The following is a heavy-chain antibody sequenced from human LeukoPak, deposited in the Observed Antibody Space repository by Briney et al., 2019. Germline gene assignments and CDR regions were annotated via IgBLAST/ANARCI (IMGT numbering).Heavy chain of an antibody. CDR2: ISYDGSNK. J-gene: IGHJ4*02. V-gene: IGHV3-30*18. CDR1: GFTFSSYG. CDR3: AKAGKGGLRSLDY. D-gene: IGHD3-16*01. Sequence: PGRSLRLSCAASGFTFSSYGMHWVRQAPGKGLEWVAVISYDGSNKYYADSVKGRFTISRDNSKNTLYLQVNSLRAEDTAVYYCAKAGKGGLRSLDYWGQGTLVTVSS.